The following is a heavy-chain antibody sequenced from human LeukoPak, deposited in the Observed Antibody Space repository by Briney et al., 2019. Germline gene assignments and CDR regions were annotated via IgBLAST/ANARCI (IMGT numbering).Heavy chain of an antibody. CDR2: IHYSGST. Sequence: SETLSLTCTVSDDSISSSSYYWAWIRQPPGKGLEWIGNIHYSGSTYYSPSLMSRVTISVDTSKNQFSLKLSSVTAADTAVYYCARSHRDGYNHFDYWGQGTLVTVSS. J-gene: IGHJ4*02. V-gene: IGHV4-39*01. CDR3: ARSHRDGYNHFDY. D-gene: IGHD5-24*01. CDR1: DDSISSSSYY.